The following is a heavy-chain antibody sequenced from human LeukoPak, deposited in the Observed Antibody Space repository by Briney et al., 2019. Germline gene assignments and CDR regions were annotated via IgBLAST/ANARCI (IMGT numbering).Heavy chain of an antibody. CDR3: AKRGSWYNFDY. Sequence: GGSLRLSCAAPGFTFSDYAMSWVRQAPGKGLEWVSVISGSGTTTYYADSVKGRVTISRDNSKNTLYLQMNSLRAEDTAVYYCAKRGSWYNFDYWGQGTLVTVSS. J-gene: IGHJ4*02. CDR2: ISGSGTTT. D-gene: IGHD6-13*01. V-gene: IGHV3-23*01. CDR1: GFTFSDYA.